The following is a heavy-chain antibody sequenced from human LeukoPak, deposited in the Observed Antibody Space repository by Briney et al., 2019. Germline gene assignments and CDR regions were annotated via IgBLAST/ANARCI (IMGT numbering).Heavy chain of an antibody. CDR1: GFTFISYG. V-gene: IGHV3-30*02. CDR3: AKGSGWEMSYYYYYMDV. CDR2: IGYDGSHK. J-gene: IGHJ6*03. Sequence: PGGSLRRSCAASGFTFISYGMHWVRQAPGKGLEWVAFIGYDGSHKYYVGSVKGRFTISRDNSKNTLYLQMNSLRAEDTAVYYCAKGSGWEMSYYYYYMDVWGKGTTVTISS. D-gene: IGHD1-26*01.